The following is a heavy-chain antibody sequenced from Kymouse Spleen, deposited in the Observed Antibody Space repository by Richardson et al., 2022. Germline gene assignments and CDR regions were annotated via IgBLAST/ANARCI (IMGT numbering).Heavy chain of an antibody. J-gene: IGHJ6*02. CDR2: IRSKANSYAT. V-gene: IGHV3-73*02. D-gene: IGHD6-6*01. Sequence: EVQLVESGGGLVQPGGSLKLSCAASGFTFSGSAMHWVRQASGKGLEWVGRIRSKANSYATAYAASVKGRFTISRDDSKNTAYLQMNSLKTEDTAVYYCTREEVAARPEYYYYYYGMDVWGQGTTVTVSS. CDR1: GFTFSGSA. CDR3: TREEVAARPEYYYYYYGMDV.